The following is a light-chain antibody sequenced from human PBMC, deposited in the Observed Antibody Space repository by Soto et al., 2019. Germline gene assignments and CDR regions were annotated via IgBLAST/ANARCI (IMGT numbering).Light chain of an antibody. CDR3: QQSYSTPWT. J-gene: IGKJ1*01. V-gene: IGKV1-39*01. Sequence: DIQMTQSPSSLSASVGDRDTITCRASQSISSYLNWYQQKPGKAPKLLIYAASSLQSGVPSRFSGSGSGTDFTLTISRQQPEDFSTYYCQQSYSTPWTFGQGTKVEIK. CDR2: AAS. CDR1: QSISSY.